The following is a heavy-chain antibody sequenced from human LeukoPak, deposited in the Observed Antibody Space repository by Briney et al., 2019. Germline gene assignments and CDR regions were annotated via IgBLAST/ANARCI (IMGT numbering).Heavy chain of an antibody. CDR1: GGSISSYY. D-gene: IGHD6-19*01. Sequence: PSETLSLTCTVSGGSISSYYWSWIRQPPGKGLEWIGYIYYSGSTNYNPSLKSRVTISVDTSKNQFSLKLSSVTAADTAVYYCARDQNSSGWYRFFDPWGQGTLVTVSS. V-gene: IGHV4-59*01. CDR3: ARDQNSSGWYRFFDP. J-gene: IGHJ5*02. CDR2: IYYSGST.